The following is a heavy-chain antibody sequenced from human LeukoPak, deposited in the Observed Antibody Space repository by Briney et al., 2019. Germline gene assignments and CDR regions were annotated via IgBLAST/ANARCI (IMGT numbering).Heavy chain of an antibody. J-gene: IGHJ6*02. CDR2: ISSSGRTI. D-gene: IGHD3-3*01. V-gene: IGHV3-48*03. CDR3: ARGSKDQDFWSGRRDFYSTMDV. CDR1: GFTFSSYE. Sequence: GGSLRLSCASSGFTFSSYEMNWVRQVPGKGLEWTSYISSSGRTIYYADFVKGRFTISRDNAKNSLSLQMNSLRAEDTAIYYCARGSKDQDFWSGRRDFYSTMDVWGQGTTITVSS.